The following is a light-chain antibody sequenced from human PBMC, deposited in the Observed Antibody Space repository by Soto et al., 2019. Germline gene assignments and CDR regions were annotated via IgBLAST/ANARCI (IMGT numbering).Light chain of an antibody. Sequence: EIVLTQSPGTLSLSPGERVTLSCRASQSVFSSYLAWYQQTPGQAPRLLIYGASSRAAGIPARFSGSGSGTEFTLTISSLQSEDFAVYYCQQYNNWPPFTFGGGTKVDIK. CDR1: QSVFSSY. CDR2: GAS. V-gene: IGKV3-15*01. J-gene: IGKJ4*01. CDR3: QQYNNWPPFT.